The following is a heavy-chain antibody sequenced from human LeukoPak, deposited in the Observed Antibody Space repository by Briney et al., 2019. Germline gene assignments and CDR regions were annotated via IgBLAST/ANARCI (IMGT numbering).Heavy chain of an antibody. Sequence: SETLSLTCTVSGGSISSSSYYWGWIRQPPGKGLEWIGSIYYSGSTYYNPSLKSRVTISVDTSKNQFSLKLSSVTAADTAVYYCARDTVGNSGLVVPAAVWGQGTLVTVSS. CDR3: ARDTVGNSGLVVPAAV. CDR1: GGSISSSSYY. D-gene: IGHD2-2*01. J-gene: IGHJ4*02. V-gene: IGHV4-39*07. CDR2: IYYSGST.